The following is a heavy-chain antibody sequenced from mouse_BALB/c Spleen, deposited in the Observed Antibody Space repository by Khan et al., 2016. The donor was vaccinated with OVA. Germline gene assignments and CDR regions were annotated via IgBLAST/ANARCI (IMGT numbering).Heavy chain of an antibody. Sequence: QVQLKESGPGLVAPSQSLSITCTVSGFSLTSYGVHWIHQPPGKGLEWLGVIWAGGSTNYNSALMSRLSISKDNSKSQVFLKMNSLQTDDTAMYFCARNREPDYFDYWGQGTTLTVSS. CDR1: GFSLTSYG. V-gene: IGHV2-9*02. J-gene: IGHJ2*01. CDR3: ARNREPDYFDY. CDR2: IWAGGST.